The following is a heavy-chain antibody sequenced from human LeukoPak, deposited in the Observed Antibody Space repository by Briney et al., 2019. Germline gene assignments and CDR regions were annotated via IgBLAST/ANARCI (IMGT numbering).Heavy chain of an antibody. D-gene: IGHD3-10*01. V-gene: IGHV3-23*01. CDR1: GFTFSRYA. Sequence: GGSLRLSCGASGFTFSRYAMSWVRKAPGKGLQLVSEIGGSGGAIYYADSVMGRFTFFKVDYKNTLFLEMNSLRAEDTAVYDCALEGWDARLTKLRVLIIHNFHYWGKGTLVTVSS. J-gene: IGHJ4*02. CDR2: IGGSGGAI. CDR3: ALEGWDARLTKLRVLIIHNFHY.